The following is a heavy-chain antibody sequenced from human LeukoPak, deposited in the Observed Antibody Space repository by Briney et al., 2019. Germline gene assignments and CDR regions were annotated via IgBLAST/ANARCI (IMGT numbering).Heavy chain of an antibody. Sequence: SETLSLTCTVSGGSISSGSYYWSWIRQPAGKGLEWIGRIYTSGSTYYNPSLKSRLTISVDTSKNQFSLRLSSVTAADTAVYYCARARIAAKDAFDIWGQGTMVTVSS. D-gene: IGHD6-13*01. CDR2: IYTSGST. V-gene: IGHV4-61*02. CDR3: ARARIAAKDAFDI. J-gene: IGHJ3*02. CDR1: GGSISSGSYY.